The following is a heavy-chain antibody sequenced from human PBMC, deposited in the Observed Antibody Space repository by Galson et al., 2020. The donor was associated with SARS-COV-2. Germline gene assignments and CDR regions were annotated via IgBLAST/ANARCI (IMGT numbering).Heavy chain of an antibody. V-gene: IGHV4-31*03. CDR1: GGSISSGGYY. CDR2: IYYSGST. Sequence: SETLSLTCTVSGGSISSGGYYWSWIRQHPGKGLEWIGYIYYSGSTYYNPSLKSRVTISVDTSKNQFSLKLSSVTAADTAVYYCARVSVGTAMVYDAFDIWGQGTMVTVSS. D-gene: IGHD5-18*01. CDR3: ARVSVGTAMVYDAFDI. J-gene: IGHJ3*02.